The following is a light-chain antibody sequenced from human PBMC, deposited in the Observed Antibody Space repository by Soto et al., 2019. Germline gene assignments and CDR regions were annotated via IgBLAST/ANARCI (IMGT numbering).Light chain of an antibody. CDR1: SGSIASNY. CDR3: QSYDSSNLHVV. J-gene: IGLJ2*01. Sequence: NFMLTQPHSVSESPGKTVTISCTRSSGSIASNYVQWYQQRPGSAPTTVIYEDNQRPSGVPDRLSGSIDSSSNSASLTISGLKTEDEADYYCQSYDSSNLHVVFGGGTKVTVL. CDR2: EDN. V-gene: IGLV6-57*04.